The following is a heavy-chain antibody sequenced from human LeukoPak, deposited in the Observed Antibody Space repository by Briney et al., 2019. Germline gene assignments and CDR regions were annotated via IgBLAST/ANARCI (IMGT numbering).Heavy chain of an antibody. V-gene: IGHV3-11*01. J-gene: IGHJ4*02. Sequence: GGSLRLSCAASGFTFSDYDMSWIRQGPGNGLKETSYISSSGSTIYYADSVKGRFTISTDNAKNSLYLQMNSPRAADTAVYYCARVAAAADYWGQGTLVTVSS. CDR3: ARVAAAADY. D-gene: IGHD6-13*01. CDR1: GFTFSDYD. CDR2: ISSSGSTI.